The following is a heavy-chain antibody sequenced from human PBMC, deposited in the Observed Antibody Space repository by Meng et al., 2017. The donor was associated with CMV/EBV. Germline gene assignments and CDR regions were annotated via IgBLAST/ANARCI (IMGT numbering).Heavy chain of an antibody. V-gene: IGHV3-30*04. CDR1: GFTFSSYA. CDR3: AHGVVVPAAISVRVISVLGYYYYGMDV. J-gene: IGHJ6*02. CDR2: ISYDGSNK. D-gene: IGHD2-2*01. Sequence: GGSLRLSCAASGFTFSSYAMHWVRQAPGKGLEWVAVISYDGSNKYYADSVKGRFTISRDNSKNTLYLQMNSLRAEDTAVYYCAHGVVVPAAISVRVISVLGYYYYGMDVWGQGTTVTVSS.